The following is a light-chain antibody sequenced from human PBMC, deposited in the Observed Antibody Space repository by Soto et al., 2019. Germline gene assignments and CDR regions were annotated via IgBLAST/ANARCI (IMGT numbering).Light chain of an antibody. J-gene: IGLJ1*01. CDR3: SSYRSVGTIV. CDR1: NSDIGGYNY. Sequence: QSALTHPASVSGSPGQSITISCTGTNSDIGGYNYISWYQQHPGKAPKVIIYEVINRPSGVSNRFSGSKSVNAAYLTISGLQAEDDADYYCSSYRSVGTIVFGTGTKVTVL. V-gene: IGLV2-14*01. CDR2: EVI.